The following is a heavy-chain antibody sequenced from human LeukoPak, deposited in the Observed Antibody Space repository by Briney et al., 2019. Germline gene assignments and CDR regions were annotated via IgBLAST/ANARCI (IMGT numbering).Heavy chain of an antibody. CDR1: GGSISSGGYS. Sequence: PSQTLSLTCAVSGGSISSGGYSWSWIRQPPGKGLEWIGYIYHSGSTYYNPSLKSRVTISVDTSKNQFSLKLSSVTAADTAVYYCAVASSIAARPHAFDIWGQGTMVTVSS. V-gene: IGHV4-30-2*01. J-gene: IGHJ3*02. CDR3: AVASSIAARPHAFDI. D-gene: IGHD6-6*01. CDR2: IYHSGST.